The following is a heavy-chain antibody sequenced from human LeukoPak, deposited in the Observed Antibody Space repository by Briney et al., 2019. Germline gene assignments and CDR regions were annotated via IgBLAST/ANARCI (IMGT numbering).Heavy chain of an antibody. CDR1: GFTFSSFD. CDR3: AKDFSAGTYFDY. V-gene: IGHV3-23*01. CDR2: ISGSGGST. Sequence: PGGSLRLSCAASGFTFSSFDTSWVRQAPGKGLEWVSGISGSGGSTYYADSVKGRFTISRDDSKNTLFLQMNSLRAEDTAIYYCAKDFSAGTYFDYWAREPWSPSPQ. J-gene: IGHJ4*02. D-gene: IGHD6-13*01.